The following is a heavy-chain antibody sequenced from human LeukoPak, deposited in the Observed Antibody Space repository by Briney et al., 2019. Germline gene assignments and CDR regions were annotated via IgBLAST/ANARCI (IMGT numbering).Heavy chain of an antibody. J-gene: IGHJ4*02. V-gene: IGHV3-7*01. D-gene: IGHD3-22*01. CDR2: IKQDGSEK. CDR3: ARVLVVITEDY. CDR1: GFTFSSYW. Sequence: GGSLRLSXAASGFTFSSYWMSWVRQAPGKGLEWVANIKQDGSEKYYVDSVKGRFTISRDNAKNSLYLQMNSLRAEDTAVYYCARVLVVITEDYWGRGTLVTVSS.